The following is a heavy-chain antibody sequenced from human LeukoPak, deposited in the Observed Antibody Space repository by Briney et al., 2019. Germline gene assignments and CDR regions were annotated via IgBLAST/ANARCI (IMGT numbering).Heavy chain of an antibody. CDR2: ISSKTGIT. D-gene: IGHD3-10*01. J-gene: IGHJ6*02. CDR3: AKVYATLSYGMDV. V-gene: IGHV3-9*01. Sequence: GGSLRLSCAASGFTFDAYAMHWVRQAPGRGLEWVSGISSKTGITGYADSVRGRFTIPRDDAKNFLYLQMDSLRVEDTALYYCAKVYATLSYGMDVWGQGTTVTVSS. CDR1: GFTFDAYA.